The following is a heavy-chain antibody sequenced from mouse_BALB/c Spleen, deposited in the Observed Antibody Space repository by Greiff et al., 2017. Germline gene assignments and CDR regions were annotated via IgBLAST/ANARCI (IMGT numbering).Heavy chain of an antibody. J-gene: IGHJ3*01. CDR2: INPYNDGT. CDR1: GYTFTSYV. Sequence: VHVKQSGPELVKPGASVKMSCKASGYTFTSYVMHWVKQKPGQGLEWIGYINPYNDGTKYNEKFKGKATLTSDKSSSTAYMELSSLTSEDSAVYYCARVPFAYWGQGTLVTVSA. V-gene: IGHV1-14*01. CDR3: ARVPFAY.